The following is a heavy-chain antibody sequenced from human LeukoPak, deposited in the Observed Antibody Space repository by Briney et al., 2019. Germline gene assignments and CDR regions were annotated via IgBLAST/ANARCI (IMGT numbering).Heavy chain of an antibody. CDR1: GGSISSHY. V-gene: IGHV4-59*11. Sequence: PSETLSLTCTVSGGSISSHYWSWIRQPPGKGLEWIGYIYYSGSTNYNPSLKSRVTISVDTSKNQFSLKLSSVTAADTAVYYCARGGAVARWFDPWGQGTLVTVSS. D-gene: IGHD6-19*01. J-gene: IGHJ5*02. CDR2: IYYSGST. CDR3: ARGGAVARWFDP.